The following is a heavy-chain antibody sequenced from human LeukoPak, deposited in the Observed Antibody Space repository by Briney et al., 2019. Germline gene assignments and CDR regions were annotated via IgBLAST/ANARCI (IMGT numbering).Heavy chain of an antibody. CDR1: GGTFSSYT. Sequence: ASVKVSCKASGGTFSSYTISWVRQAPGQGLEWMERIIPILGIANYAQKFQGRVTITADKSTSTAYMELSSLRSEDTAVYYCARAWVVVPAAIDYYYMDVWGKGTTVTVSS. V-gene: IGHV1-69*02. D-gene: IGHD2-2*02. CDR3: ARAWVVVPAAIDYYYMDV. CDR2: IIPILGIA. J-gene: IGHJ6*03.